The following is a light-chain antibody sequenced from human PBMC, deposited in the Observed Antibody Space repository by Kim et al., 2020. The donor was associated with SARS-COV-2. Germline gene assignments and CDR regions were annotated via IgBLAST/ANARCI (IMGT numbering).Light chain of an antibody. V-gene: IGKV3-20*01. Sequence: LSPGERATLPCRASQVVSNNYLAWYQQKPGHAPRLLIYGASKRTTDFPDRFSGSGSGTDFTLTIDRLEPEDFAVYFCQQYGASPYSFGQGTKLEI. J-gene: IGKJ2*03. CDR1: QVVSNNY. CDR2: GAS. CDR3: QQYGASPYS.